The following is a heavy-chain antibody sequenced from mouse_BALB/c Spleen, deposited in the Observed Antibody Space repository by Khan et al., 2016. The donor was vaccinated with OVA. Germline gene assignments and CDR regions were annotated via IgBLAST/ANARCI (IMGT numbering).Heavy chain of an antibody. CDR3: TRSGYANPFVY. V-gene: IGHV1S81*02. J-gene: IGHJ3*01. CDR2: INPTNGGT. D-gene: IGHD2-10*02. CDR1: GYTFSSYY. Sequence: QVQLQQSGAELVKPGASVKLSCKASGYTFSSYYMYWVKQRPGQGLEWIGGINPTNGGTNFNEKFKTKATLTVDKSSSTAYMQLSSLTSEDSAVYYCTRSGYANPFVYWGQGTLVTVSA.